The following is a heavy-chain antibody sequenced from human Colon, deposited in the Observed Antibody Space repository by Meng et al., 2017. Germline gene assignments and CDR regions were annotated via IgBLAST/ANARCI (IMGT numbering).Heavy chain of an antibody. D-gene: IGHD7-27*01. CDR3: ARGVDAGVDY. CDR2: MNPKSCDT. Sequence: QVLCVQSGAEVQLPGASVKVSCKTSGYTFNSLHINWVRQATGQGLEWMGWMNPKSCDTGLAQKFQGRLTLTRDSSMNTAYMELSSLTSEDTAVYYCARGVDAGVDYWGQGTLVTVSS. CDR1: GYTFNSLH. V-gene: IGHV1-8*01. J-gene: IGHJ4*02.